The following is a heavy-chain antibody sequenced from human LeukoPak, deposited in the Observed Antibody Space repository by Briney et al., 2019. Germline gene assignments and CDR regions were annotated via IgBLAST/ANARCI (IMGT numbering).Heavy chain of an antibody. J-gene: IGHJ5*02. CDR1: GGSIKNPTSY. D-gene: IGHD6-6*01. CDR3: ARNTSSSPWFNP. V-gene: IGHV4-61*03. CDR2: VYHIGTT. Sequence: SETLSLTCTVSGGSIKNPTSYWSWIRQAPGKGLEWIGNVYHIGTTTYNSSLKGRVTISVDTSKNHFSLEMASVTPEDTALYYCARNTSSSPWFNPWGQGTLVIVSS.